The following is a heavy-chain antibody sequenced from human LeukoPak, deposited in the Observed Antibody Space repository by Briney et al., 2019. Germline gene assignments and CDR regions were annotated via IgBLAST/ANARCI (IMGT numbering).Heavy chain of an antibody. D-gene: IGHD6-19*01. CDR2: IWYDGSNK. CDR1: GFTFSSYG. Sequence: GGSLRLSCAASGFTFSSYGMHWVRQAPGKGLEWVAVIWYDGSNKYYADSVKGRFTISRDNSKNTLYLQMNSLRAEDTAVYYCAKELGNLYSSGWDDWGQGTLVTVSS. CDR3: AKELGNLYSSGWDD. J-gene: IGHJ4*02. V-gene: IGHV3-33*06.